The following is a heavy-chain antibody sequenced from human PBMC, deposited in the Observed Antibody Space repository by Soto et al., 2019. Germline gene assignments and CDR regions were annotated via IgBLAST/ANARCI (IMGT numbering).Heavy chain of an antibody. D-gene: IGHD2-2*01. V-gene: IGHV1-69*06. CDR1: GGTFNSYL. CDR2: IIPAFGTA. CDR3: ARGLDQPPVGLYFDT. Sequence: QVQLVQSGAEVKNPGSSVKVSCKTSGGTFNSYLIDWVRQAPGQGLEWMGGIIPAFGTAKYAQKFQGRVTLTADKSTTTAYMELRTLTSEDTAVYYCARGLDQPPVGLYFDTWGQVTLVTVSS. J-gene: IGHJ4*02.